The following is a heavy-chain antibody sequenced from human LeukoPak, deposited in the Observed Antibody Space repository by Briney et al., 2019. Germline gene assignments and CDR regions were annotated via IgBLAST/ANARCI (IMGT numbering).Heavy chain of an antibody. J-gene: IGHJ4*02. CDR2: ISGSGGST. V-gene: IGHV3-23*01. CDR3: ARGMYYDILTRFDY. Sequence: GGSLRLSCAASGFTFSSYAMSWVRQAPGKGLEWVSAISGSGGSTYYADSVKGRFTISRDNSKNTLYLQMNSLRAEDTAVYYCARGMYYDILTRFDYWGQGTLVTVSS. CDR1: GFTFSSYA. D-gene: IGHD3-9*01.